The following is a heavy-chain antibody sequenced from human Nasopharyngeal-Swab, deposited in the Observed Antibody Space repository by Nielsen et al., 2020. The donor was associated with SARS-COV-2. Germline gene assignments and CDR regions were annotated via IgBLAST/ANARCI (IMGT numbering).Heavy chain of an antibody. D-gene: IGHD3-3*01. CDR1: GFTFSDYY. V-gene: IGHV3-11*04. CDR3: ARDWESRITIFGVVIKRAFDI. J-gene: IGHJ3*02. Sequence: GGSLRLSCAASGFTFSDYYMSWIRQAPGKGLEWVSYISSSGSTIYYADSVKGRFTISRDNAKNSLYLQMNSLRDEDTAVYYCARDWESRITIFGVVIKRAFDIWGQGTMVTVSS. CDR2: ISSSGSTI.